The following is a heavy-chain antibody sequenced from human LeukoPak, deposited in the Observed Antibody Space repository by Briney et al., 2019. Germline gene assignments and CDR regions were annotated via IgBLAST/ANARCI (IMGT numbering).Heavy chain of an antibody. J-gene: IGHJ4*02. CDR2: MNPNSGNT. CDR3: ARGLGGSLPPSDY. D-gene: IGHD1-26*01. V-gene: IGHV1-8*01. CDR1: GYTFISYS. Sequence: GASVKVSCKASGYTFISYSMNWVRQATGQGLEWMGWMNPNSGNTGYAQKFQSRVTITRNTSISTAYMELSSLSFDDTAVYYCARGLGGSLPPSDYWGQGTQVTVSS.